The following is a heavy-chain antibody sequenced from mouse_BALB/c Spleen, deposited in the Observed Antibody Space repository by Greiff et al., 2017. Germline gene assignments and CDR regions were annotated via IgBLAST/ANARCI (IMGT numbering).Heavy chain of an antibody. CDR3: VRHNYDYAMDY. CDR1: GFTFNTYA. D-gene: IGHD2-12*01. Sequence: DVQLVESGGGLVQPKGSLKLSCAASGFTFNTYAMNWVRQAPGKGLEWVARIRSKSNNYATYYADSVKDRFTISRDDSQSMLYLQMNNLKTEDTAMYYCVRHNYDYAMDYWGQGTSVTVSS. CDR2: IRSKSNNYAT. J-gene: IGHJ4*01. V-gene: IGHV10-1*02.